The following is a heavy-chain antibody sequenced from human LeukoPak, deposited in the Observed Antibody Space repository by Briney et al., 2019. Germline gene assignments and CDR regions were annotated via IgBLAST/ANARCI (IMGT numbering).Heavy chain of an antibody. V-gene: IGHV3-21*04. CDR2: IRFTGSYI. CDR3: ANLNIVVVVAAIY. D-gene: IGHD2-15*01. Sequence: GGSLRLSCVASGFTFSHYSMNWVRQAPGKGLEWVSSIRFTGSYIYYADSVKGRFTISRDNSKNTLYLQMNSLRAEDTAVYYCANLNIVVVVAAIYWGQGTLVTVSS. CDR1: GFTFSHYS. J-gene: IGHJ4*02.